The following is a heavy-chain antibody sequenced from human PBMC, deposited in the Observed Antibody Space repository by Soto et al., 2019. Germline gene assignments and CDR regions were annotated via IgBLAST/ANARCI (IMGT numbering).Heavy chain of an antibody. CDR1: GFTFSSYS. Sequence: EVQLVESGGGLVKPGGSLRLSCAASGFTFSSYSMNWVRQAPGKGLEWVSSISSSSSYIYYADSVKGRFTISRDNAKNSLYLQMNSLRVEDTAVYYCSKNNWNSYYYYYMDVWGKGTTVTVSS. D-gene: IGHD1-7*01. CDR2: ISSSSSYI. J-gene: IGHJ6*03. CDR3: SKNNWNSYYYYYMDV. V-gene: IGHV3-21*01.